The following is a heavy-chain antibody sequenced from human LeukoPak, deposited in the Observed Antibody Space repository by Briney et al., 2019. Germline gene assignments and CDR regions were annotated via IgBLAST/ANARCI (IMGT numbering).Heavy chain of an antibody. CDR3: GTLLSNGPFDY. J-gene: IGHJ4*02. V-gene: IGHV1-2*02. Sequence: ASVKVSCKASGYTFTGYYMHWVRQAPGQGLEWMGWINPSSGGTNYAQKFQGRVTMTRDTSISTAYMELSGLRSDDTAVYYCGTLLSNGPFDYWGQGSLVTVSS. CDR2: INPSSGGT. CDR1: GYTFTGYY.